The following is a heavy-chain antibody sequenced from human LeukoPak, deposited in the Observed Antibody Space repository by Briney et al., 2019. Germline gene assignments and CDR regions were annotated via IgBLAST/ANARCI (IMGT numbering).Heavy chain of an antibody. CDR1: GGTFSSYA. J-gene: IGHJ6*03. CDR3: ASDRSPSSSWTDYYYYMDV. D-gene: IGHD6-13*01. V-gene: IGHV1-69*13. Sequence: SVKVSCKASGGTFSSYAISWVRQAPGQGLEWMGGIIPIFGTANYAQKFQGRVTITADESTSTVYMELSSLRSEDTAVYYCASDRSPSSSWTDYYYYMDVWGKGTTVTVSS. CDR2: IIPIFGTA.